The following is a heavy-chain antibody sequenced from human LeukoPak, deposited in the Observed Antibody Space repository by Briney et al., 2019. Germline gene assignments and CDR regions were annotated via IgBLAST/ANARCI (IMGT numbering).Heavy chain of an antibody. CDR1: GFTVSSNY. J-gene: IGHJ6*02. D-gene: IGHD5-18*01. V-gene: IGHV3-66*01. CDR2: IYTAGST. CDR3: ARDDLYSNTVTWYYYMDV. Sequence: GGSLSLSCAASGFTVSSNYMTWVRQAPGRGLECVSVIYTAGSTYFADSVRGRFTISRDNSKNTLYLQMNSLRAEDTAVYYCARDDLYSNTVTWYYYMDVWGQGTTVTVSS.